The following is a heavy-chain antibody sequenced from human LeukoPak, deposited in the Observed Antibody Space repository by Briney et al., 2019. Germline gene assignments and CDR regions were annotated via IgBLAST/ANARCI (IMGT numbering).Heavy chain of an antibody. J-gene: IGHJ4*02. D-gene: IGHD6-19*01. CDR3: ARHSSGWLDYGFRKTPKPKYYFDY. Sequence: ASVKVSXKASGGTFSSYAISWMRQAPGQGLEWIGGIIPIFGTANYAQKFQGRVTITADESTSTAYMELSSLRSEDTAVYYCARHSSGWLDYGFRKTPKPKYYFDYWGQGTLVTVSS. CDR1: GGTFSSYA. CDR2: IIPIFGTA. V-gene: IGHV1-69*13.